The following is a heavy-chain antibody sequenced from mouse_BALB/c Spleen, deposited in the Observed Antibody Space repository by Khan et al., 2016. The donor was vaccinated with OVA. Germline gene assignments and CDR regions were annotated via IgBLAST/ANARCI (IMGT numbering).Heavy chain of an antibody. V-gene: IGHV1-7*01. J-gene: IGHJ3*01. D-gene: IGHD2-4*01. CDR3: ARSPTMITQFSY. CDR1: GYTFTSYW. CDR2: INPTTGYT. Sequence: QVQLQQPGAELAKPGASVKMSCKASGYTFTSYWMHWVKQRPGQGLEWIGFINPTTGYTEYNQKFKDKATLTADKSSSTAYMQLSSLTSEDSAVYYCARSPTMITQFSYWGQGTLLTVSA.